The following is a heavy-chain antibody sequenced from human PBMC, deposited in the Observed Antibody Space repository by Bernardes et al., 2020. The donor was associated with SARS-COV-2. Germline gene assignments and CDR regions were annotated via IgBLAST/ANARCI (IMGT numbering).Heavy chain of an antibody. CDR1: GFTFSSYA. J-gene: IGHJ4*02. D-gene: IGHD3-9*01. CDR3: VKPDDILTGYPFDY. CDR2: ISSNGGST. V-gene: IGHV3-64D*06. Sequence: GGSLRLSCSASGFTFSSYAMHWVRQAPGKGLEYVSAISSNGGSTYYADSVKGRFTISRDNSKNTLYLQMSSLRAEDTAVYYCVKPDDILTGYPFDYWGQGTLVTVSS.